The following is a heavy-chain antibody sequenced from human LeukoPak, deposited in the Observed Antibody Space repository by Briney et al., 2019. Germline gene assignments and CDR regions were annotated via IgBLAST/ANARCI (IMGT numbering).Heavy chain of an antibody. CDR3: ATRVVGYCSGGSCLDDAFDI. V-gene: IGHV1-8*01. CDR2: MNPNSGNT. J-gene: IGHJ3*02. D-gene: IGHD2-15*01. CDR1: GYTFTCYD. Sequence: GASVKVSCKASGYTFTCYDINWVRQATGQGLEWMGWMNPNSGNTGYAQKFQGRVTMTRNTSISTAYMELSSLRSEDTAVYYCATRVVGYCSGGSCLDDAFDIWGQGTMVTVSS.